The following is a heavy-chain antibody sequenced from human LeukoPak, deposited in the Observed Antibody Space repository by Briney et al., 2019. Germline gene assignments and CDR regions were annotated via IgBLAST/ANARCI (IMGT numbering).Heavy chain of an antibody. J-gene: IGHJ4*02. CDR2: INPNSGGT. Sequence: GASVKVSCKASGHTFTGYYMHWVRQAPGQGLEWMGWINPNSGGTNYAQKFQGRVTMTRDTSISTAYMELSRLRSDDTAVYYCARALNYYGSGSYSAGDYWGQGTLVTVSS. CDR1: GHTFTGYY. V-gene: IGHV1-2*02. D-gene: IGHD3-10*01. CDR3: ARALNYYGSGSYSAGDY.